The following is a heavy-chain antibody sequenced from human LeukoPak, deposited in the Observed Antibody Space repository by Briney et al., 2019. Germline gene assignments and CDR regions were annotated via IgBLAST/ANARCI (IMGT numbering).Heavy chain of an antibody. Sequence: GGSLRLSCAASRFTFSSYSMIWVRQAPGKGLEWVSSISSSSSSIYYADSVKGRFTISRDNAKNSLYLLMNSLRAEDTAVYYCARASKYYYDSSGYPLDYWGQGTLVTVSS. CDR1: RFTFSSYS. J-gene: IGHJ4*02. D-gene: IGHD3-22*01. CDR2: ISSSSSSI. CDR3: ARASKYYYDSSGYPLDY. V-gene: IGHV3-21*01.